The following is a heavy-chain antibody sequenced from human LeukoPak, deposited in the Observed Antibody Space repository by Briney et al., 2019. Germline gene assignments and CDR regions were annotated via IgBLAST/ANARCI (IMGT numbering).Heavy chain of an antibody. V-gene: IGHV3-73*01. CDR3: TQSNY. J-gene: IGHJ4*02. Sequence: QSGGSLRLSCAASGFTFSGSPILWVRQASGKGLEWVGRIRSKADNYATAYAASVQGRCTISRDDSKYTAYLQLNSLKTEDTAVYYCTQSNYWGQGALVTVSS. CDR1: GFTFSGSP. CDR2: IRSKADNYAT.